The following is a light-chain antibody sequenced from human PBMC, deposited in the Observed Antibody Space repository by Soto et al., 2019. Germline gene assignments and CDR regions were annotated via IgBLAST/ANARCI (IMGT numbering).Light chain of an antibody. J-gene: IGKJ1*01. V-gene: IGKV3-20*01. CDR2: GAS. Sequence: VLTQSPGTLSLSPGERATPSCKASQSVSSTFLAWYQQKPGQAPRLLIYGASSRATGIPDRFSGSGTGTDFTLVISRLEPEDFAVYYCQHYDNSPWTFGQGTKVEIK. CDR3: QHYDNSPWT. CDR1: QSVSSTF.